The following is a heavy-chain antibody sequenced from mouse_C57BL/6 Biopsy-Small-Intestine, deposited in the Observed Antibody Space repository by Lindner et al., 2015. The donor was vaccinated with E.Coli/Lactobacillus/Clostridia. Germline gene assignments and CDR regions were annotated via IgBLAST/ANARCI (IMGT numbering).Heavy chain of an antibody. CDR3: ADFDYDAGVFDY. V-gene: IGHV1-82*01. J-gene: IGHJ2*01. CDR1: GNAFSSSW. Sequence: VQLQESGPELVKPGASVKISCKASGNAFSSSWMNWVKQRPGKGLEWIGRIFLGDGTTNYNGKFKGKATLIADKTPPRTRLHDTHSLTSEDSAVYFCADFDYDAGVFDYWGQGTTLTVSS. D-gene: IGHD2-4*01. CDR2: IFLGDGTT.